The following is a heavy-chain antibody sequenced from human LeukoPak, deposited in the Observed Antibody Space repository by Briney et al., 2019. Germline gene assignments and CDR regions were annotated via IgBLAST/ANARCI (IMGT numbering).Heavy chain of an antibody. CDR3: AKDPPHLYDYVWGSFDS. Sequence: ASVKVSCKASGYTFTGYYMHWVRQAPGQGLEWMGWINPNSGGTNYAQKFQGRVTMTRDTSISTAYMELRSLRAEDTAVYYCAKDPPHLYDYVWGSFDSWGQGTLVTVSS. CDR2: INPNSGGT. D-gene: IGHD3-16*01. J-gene: IGHJ4*02. CDR1: GYTFTGYY. V-gene: IGHV1-2*02.